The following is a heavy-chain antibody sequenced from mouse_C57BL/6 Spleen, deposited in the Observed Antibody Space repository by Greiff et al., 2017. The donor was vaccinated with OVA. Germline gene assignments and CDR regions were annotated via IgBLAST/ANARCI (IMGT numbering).Heavy chain of an antibody. J-gene: IGHJ2*01. D-gene: IGHD1-1*01. CDR1: GFTFSDYG. V-gene: IGHV5-17*01. CDR2: ISRGSSTI. CDR3: ARGDYCPYYFDY. Sequence: EVKLMESGGGLVKPGGSLKLSCAASGFTFSDYGMHWVRQAPEKGLEWVAYISRGSSTIYYADTVKGLFTISIDNAKNTLFLQMTSLRSEDTAMYYCARGDYCPYYFDYWGQGTTLTVSS.